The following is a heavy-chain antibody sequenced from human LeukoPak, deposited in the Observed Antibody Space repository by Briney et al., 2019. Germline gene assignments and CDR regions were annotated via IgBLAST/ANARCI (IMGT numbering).Heavy chain of an antibody. CDR3: ARRYCSSTGCYAFDY. V-gene: IGHV3-21*01. D-gene: IGHD2-2*01. CDR2: ISGDSNYI. J-gene: IGHJ4*02. CDR1: GSTFSSYS. Sequence: GGSLRLSCAASGSTFSSYSMNWVRQAPGKGLEWVSSISGDSNYIYNADSVKGRFTISRDNAKNSLYLQMNSLRAEDTAVYYCARRYCSSTGCYAFDYWGQGTLVTVSS.